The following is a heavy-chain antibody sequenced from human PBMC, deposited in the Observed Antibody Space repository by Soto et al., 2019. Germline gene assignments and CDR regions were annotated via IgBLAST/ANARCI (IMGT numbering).Heavy chain of an antibody. D-gene: IGHD6-19*01. Sequence: GGSLRLSCAASGFTFSSYWMHWVRQAPGKGLVWVSRINSDGSSTSYADSVKSRFTISRDNAKNTLYLQMNSLRAEDTAVYYCARMGSSGWYVSEYYYYVMDVWGQGTTVTVSS. V-gene: IGHV3-74*01. CDR3: ARMGSSGWYVSEYYYYVMDV. CDR1: GFTFSSYW. J-gene: IGHJ6*02. CDR2: INSDGSST.